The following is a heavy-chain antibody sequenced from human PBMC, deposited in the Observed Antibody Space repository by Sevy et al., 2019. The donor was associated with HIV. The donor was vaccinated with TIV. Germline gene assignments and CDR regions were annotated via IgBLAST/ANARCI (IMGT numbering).Heavy chain of an antibody. CDR2: ISGFSSYI. CDR3: ARDGGCTSTSCLLYFDY. J-gene: IGHJ4*01. CDR1: GFTFSTYI. D-gene: IGHD2-2*01. Sequence: GGSLRLSCAVSGFTFSTYIMNWVRQAPGKGLEWVSSISGFSSYIYYADSVKGRFTISRDNAKNSLYLQMNSLRAEDTAVYYCARDGGCTSTSCLLYFDYWGQGTLVTVSS. V-gene: IGHV3-21*01.